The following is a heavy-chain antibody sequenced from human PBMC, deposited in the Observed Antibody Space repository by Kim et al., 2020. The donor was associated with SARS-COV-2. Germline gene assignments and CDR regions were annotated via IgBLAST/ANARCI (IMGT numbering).Heavy chain of an antibody. Sequence: GGSLRLSCAASGFTFGDYAMHWVRQAPGKGLEWVSGISWNSGSIGYADSVKGRFTISRDNAKNSLYLQMNSLRAEDTALYYCAKDIADTAMVTLYYYGMDVWGQGTTVTVSS. CDR1: GFTFGDYA. V-gene: IGHV3-9*01. CDR3: AKDIADTAMVTLYYYGMDV. CDR2: ISWNSGSI. D-gene: IGHD5-18*01. J-gene: IGHJ6*02.